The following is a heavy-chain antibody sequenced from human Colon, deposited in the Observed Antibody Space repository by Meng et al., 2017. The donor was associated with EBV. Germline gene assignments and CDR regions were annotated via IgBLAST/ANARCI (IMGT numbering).Heavy chain of an antibody. V-gene: IGHV4-34*12. CDR1: GGSLSGAY. J-gene: IGHJ4*02. D-gene: IGHD2-8*02. CDR3: ARRPTGIDY. Sequence: QVHLQQWGAGLLKPSEPLSLPCAVHGGSLSGAYWNWIRQPPGKGLEWIGEIIHGGSPSYNPSLKSRVTISIDTSKNQLSLMLSSVTAADTAVYYCARRPTGIDYWGQGTLVTVSS. CDR2: IIHGGSP.